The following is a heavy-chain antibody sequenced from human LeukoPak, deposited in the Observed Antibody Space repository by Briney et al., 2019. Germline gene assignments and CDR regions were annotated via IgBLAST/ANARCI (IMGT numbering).Heavy chain of an antibody. V-gene: IGHV3-7*03. Sequence: PGGSLRLSCAASEFTFSSYWMSWVRQAPGKGLEWVANIKQDGSEKYYVDSVKGRFTISRDNAENSLYLQMNSLRAEDTAEYYCARDTGFWNDVNDYWGQGTLVTVSS. CDR2: IKQDGSEK. J-gene: IGHJ4*02. D-gene: IGHD1-1*01. CDR1: EFTFSSYW. CDR3: ARDTGFWNDVNDY.